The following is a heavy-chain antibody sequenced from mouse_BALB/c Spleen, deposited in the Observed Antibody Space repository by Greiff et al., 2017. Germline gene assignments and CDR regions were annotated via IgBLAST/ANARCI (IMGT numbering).Heavy chain of an antibody. CDR3: ARSPDY. CDR1: GYTFTDYW. Sequence: QVQLQQPGAELVMPGASVKMSCKASGYTFTDYWMHWVKQRPGQGLEWIGAIDTSDSYTSYNQKFKGKATLTVVESSSTAYMQLSSLTSEDSAVYYCARSPDYWGQGTTLTVSS. V-gene: IGHV1-69*01. J-gene: IGHJ2*01. CDR2: IDTSDSYT.